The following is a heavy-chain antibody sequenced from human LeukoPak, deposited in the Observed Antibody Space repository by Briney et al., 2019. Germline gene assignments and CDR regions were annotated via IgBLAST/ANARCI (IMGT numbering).Heavy chain of an antibody. CDR3: ARDIEYYGFWSGYQKIGLRAFDI. D-gene: IGHD3-3*01. CDR2: IYTSRST. V-gene: IGHV4-4*07. Sequence: PSETLSLTCTVSGGSISSYYWSWIRQPAGKGLEWIGRIYTSRSTNYNPSLKSRVTMSVDTSKNQFSLKLSSVTAADTAVYYCARDIEYYGFWSGYQKIGLRAFDIWGQGTMVTVSS. J-gene: IGHJ3*02. CDR1: GGSISSYY.